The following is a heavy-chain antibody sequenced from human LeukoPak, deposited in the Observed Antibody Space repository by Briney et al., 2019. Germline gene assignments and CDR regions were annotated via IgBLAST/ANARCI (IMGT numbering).Heavy chain of an antibody. Sequence: GGSLRLSCTVSGFTVSSDSMSWVRQAPGKGLEWVSFIYSGGSTHYSDSVKGRFTISRDNSKNTLYLQMNSLRAEDTAVYYCARGLSSSRWYYNWGQGTLVTVSS. CDR1: GFTVSSDS. CDR3: ARGLSSSRWYYN. D-gene: IGHD6-13*01. J-gene: IGHJ4*02. CDR2: IYSGGST. V-gene: IGHV3-53*01.